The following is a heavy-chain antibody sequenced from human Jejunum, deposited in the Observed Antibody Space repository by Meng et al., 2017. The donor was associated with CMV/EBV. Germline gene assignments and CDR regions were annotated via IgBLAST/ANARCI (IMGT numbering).Heavy chain of an antibody. J-gene: IGHJ4*02. V-gene: IGHV7-4-1*01. Sequence: KASGYAITTYAINCVLQAPGRGLECMGWMNTKTGNPTYAQGFTGRFVFSLDTSVSTAYLQIEILNAEYTAVYYCAKDRVGAANDFDYWGQGTLVTVSS. CDR3: AKDRVGAANDFDY. CDR2: MNTKTGNP. D-gene: IGHD2-15*01. CDR1: GYAITTYA.